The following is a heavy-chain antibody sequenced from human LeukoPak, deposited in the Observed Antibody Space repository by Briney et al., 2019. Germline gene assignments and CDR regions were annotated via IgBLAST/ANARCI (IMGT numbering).Heavy chain of an antibody. D-gene: IGHD6-13*01. CDR2: ISAYNGNT. CDR1: GYTFTSYG. CDR3: ARDGAAADIYYYYGMDV. V-gene: IGHV1-18*01. Sequence: ASVKVSCKASGYTFTSYGISWVRQAPGQGLEWMGWISAYNGNTNYAQKFQGRVTITRDTSASTAYMELSSLRSEDTAVYYCARDGAAADIYYYYGMDVWGQGTTVTVSS. J-gene: IGHJ6*02.